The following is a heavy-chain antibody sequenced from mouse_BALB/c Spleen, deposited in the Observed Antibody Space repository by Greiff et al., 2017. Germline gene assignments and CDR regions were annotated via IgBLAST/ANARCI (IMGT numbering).Heavy chain of an antibody. D-gene: IGHD2-1*01. Sequence: LQLQESGAELVRPGTSVKVSCKASGYAFTNYLIEWVKQRPGQGLEWIGVINPGSGGTNYNEKFKGKATLTADKSSSTAYMQLSSLTSDDSAVYFCAYGNYWFAYWGQGTLVTVSA. CDR3: AYGNYWFAY. V-gene: IGHV1-54*01. CDR1: GYAFTNYL. J-gene: IGHJ3*01. CDR2: INPGSGGT.